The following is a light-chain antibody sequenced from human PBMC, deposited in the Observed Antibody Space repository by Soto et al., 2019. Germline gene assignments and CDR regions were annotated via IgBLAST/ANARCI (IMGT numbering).Light chain of an antibody. CDR3: AAWDDSLSGHVV. CDR2: TNN. V-gene: IGLV1-44*01. J-gene: IGLJ2*01. CDR1: SSNIGSNS. Sequence: QSVLTQPPSASGTPGQTVTISCSGSSSNIGSNSVSWYQQLPGAAPKLLIFTNNHRPSGGPDPFSGSKSSTSATLAITGLQSDDEADSYCAAWDDSLSGHVVFGGGTKLTVL.